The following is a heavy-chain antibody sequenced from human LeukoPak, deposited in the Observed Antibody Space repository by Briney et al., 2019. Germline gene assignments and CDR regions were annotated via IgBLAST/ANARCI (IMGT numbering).Heavy chain of an antibody. Sequence: QPGGSLRLSCAASGFIFSSYSMNWVRQAPGKGLEWVSYISSSSSTMYYADSVKGRFTISRDNAKNSLYLQMNSLRAEDTAVYYCARWTTVGAWGQGTLVTVSS. V-gene: IGHV3-48*04. CDR3: ARWTTVGA. J-gene: IGHJ5*02. CDR1: GFIFSSYS. CDR2: ISSSSSTM. D-gene: IGHD4-23*01.